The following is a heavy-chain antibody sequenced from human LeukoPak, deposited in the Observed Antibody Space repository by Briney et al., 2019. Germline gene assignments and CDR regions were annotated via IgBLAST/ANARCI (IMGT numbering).Heavy chain of an antibody. CDR1: GYTFTGYY. J-gene: IGHJ3*02. Sequence: GASVKVSCKASGYTFTGYYMHWVRQAPGQGLEWMGWINPNSGGTNYAQKFQGRVTMTRDTSTSTVYMELSSLRSEDTAVYYCASRGAVVVPAAVFGIWGQGTMVTVSS. V-gene: IGHV1-2*02. CDR2: INPNSGGT. CDR3: ASRGAVVVPAAVFGI. D-gene: IGHD2-2*01.